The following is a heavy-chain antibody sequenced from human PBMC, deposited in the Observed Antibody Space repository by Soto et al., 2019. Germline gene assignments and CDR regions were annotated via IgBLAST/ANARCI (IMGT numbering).Heavy chain of an antibody. V-gene: IGHV1-69*12. CDR1: GGTFSSYA. CDR3: ARDPRYCSGGSCYSDYYYGMDV. J-gene: IGHJ6*02. Sequence: QVQLVQSGAEVKKPGSSVKVSCKASGGTFSSYAISWVRQAPGQGLEWMGGIIPIFGTANYAQKFQGRVTITADESTSTAYMELSSLRSEDTAVYYCARDPRYCSGGSCYSDYYYGMDVWGQGTTVTVSS. CDR2: IIPIFGTA. D-gene: IGHD2-15*01.